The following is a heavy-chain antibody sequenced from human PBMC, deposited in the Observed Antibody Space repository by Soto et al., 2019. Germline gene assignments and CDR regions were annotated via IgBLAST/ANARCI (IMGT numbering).Heavy chain of an antibody. CDR2: IYHTGTT. CDR1: RGSISSHNW. V-gene: IGHV4-4*02. D-gene: IGHD1-26*01. CDR3: ARGGGISSFDY. J-gene: IGHJ4*02. Sequence: PSETLSLTCTVSRGSISSHNWWRWVRHVPEKGLQWIGEIYHTGTTLYKPSLMGRLSISLDKSKNQFSLKLTSVTAADSAVYYCARGGGISSFDYWGQGAQVTVSS.